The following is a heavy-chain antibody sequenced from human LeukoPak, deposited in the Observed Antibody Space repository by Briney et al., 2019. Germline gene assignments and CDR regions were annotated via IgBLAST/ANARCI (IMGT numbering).Heavy chain of an antibody. D-gene: IGHD5-18*01. Sequence: PGGSLRLSCAASGFAFNNAWMTWVRQAPGKGLEWVGRIRGKTDGETTDYAAPVQGRFTISRDDSKNTLYLQMSSLRAEDTAVYYCAKDVFSGCSYGTAVDYWGQGTLVTVSS. J-gene: IGHJ4*02. V-gene: IGHV3-15*01. CDR3: AKDVFSGCSYGTAVDY. CDR1: GFAFNNAW. CDR2: IRGKTDGETT.